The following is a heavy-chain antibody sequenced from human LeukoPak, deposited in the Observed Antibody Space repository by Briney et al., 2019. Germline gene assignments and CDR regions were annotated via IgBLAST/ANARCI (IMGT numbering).Heavy chain of an antibody. CDR3: ARQEDCSTSSCYSGGWFDP. D-gene: IGHD2-2*01. V-gene: IGHV4-39*07. J-gene: IGHJ5*02. CDR1: GGSISSSSYY. CDR2: IYYSGST. Sequence: SETLSLTCTVSGGSISSSSYYWGWIRQPPGKGLEWIGSIYYSGSTYYNPSLKSRVTISVDTSKNQFSLKLSSVTAADTAVYYCARQEDCSTSSCYSGGWFDPWGQGTLVTVSS.